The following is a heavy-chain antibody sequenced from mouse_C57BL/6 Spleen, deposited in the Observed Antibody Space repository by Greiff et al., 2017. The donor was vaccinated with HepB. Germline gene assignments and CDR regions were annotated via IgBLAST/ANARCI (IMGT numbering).Heavy chain of an antibody. CDR1: GYTFTDYE. CDR2: IDPETGGT. J-gene: IGHJ3*01. CDR3: TRPGSSSAWFAY. V-gene: IGHV1-15*01. D-gene: IGHD1-1*01. Sequence: VQLQQSGAELVRPGASVTLSCKASGYTFTDYEMHWVKQTPVHGLEWIGAIDPETGGTANNQKFKGKAILTADKSSSTAYMEIRSLTSEDSAVYYCTRPGSSSAWFAYWGQGTLVTVAA.